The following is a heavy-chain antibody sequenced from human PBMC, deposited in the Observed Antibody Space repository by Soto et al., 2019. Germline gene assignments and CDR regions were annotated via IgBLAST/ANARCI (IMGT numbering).Heavy chain of an antibody. V-gene: IGHV4-39*01. D-gene: IGHD3-3*01. J-gene: IGHJ5*02. CDR1: GDSISSAAYY. CDR3: ARGQRFSDWFDP. CDR2: IYYSGGT. Sequence: PSETLSLTCTGSGDSISSAAYYWGWVRQTPGKGLEWIGNIYYSGGTYCNPSLQSRVTISVDTSKNQFSLKLRSVTAADTAVYYCARGQRFSDWFDPWGQGTLVTVSS.